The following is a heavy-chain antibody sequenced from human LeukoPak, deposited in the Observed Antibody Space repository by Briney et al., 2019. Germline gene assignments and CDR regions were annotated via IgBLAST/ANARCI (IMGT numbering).Heavy chain of an antibody. J-gene: IGHJ4*02. D-gene: IGHD2/OR15-2a*01. CDR2: ISYDGSNK. CDR1: GFTFSSYG. V-gene: IGHV3-30*03. CDR3: ARSGLSRFGF. Sequence: GGSLRLSCAASGFTFSSYGMHWVRQAPGKGLEWVAVISYDGSNKYYADSVKGRFTISRDNSRSTLYLQMNSLRAEDTAVYYCARSGLSRFGFWGQGTLVTVSS.